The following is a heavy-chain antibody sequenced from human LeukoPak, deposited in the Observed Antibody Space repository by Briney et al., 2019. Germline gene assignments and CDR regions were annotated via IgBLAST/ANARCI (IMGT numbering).Heavy chain of an antibody. CDR3: ARSTSYYRRNDAFDI. Sequence: KTSETLSLTRTVSGGSISSYYWSWIRQPPGKGLEWIGYIYYSGSTNYNPSLKSRVTISVDTSKNQFSLKLSSVTAADTAVYYCARSTSYYRRNDAFDIWGQRTMVTVSS. D-gene: IGHD3-10*01. CDR1: GGSISSYY. CDR2: IYYSGST. J-gene: IGHJ3*02. V-gene: IGHV4-59*01.